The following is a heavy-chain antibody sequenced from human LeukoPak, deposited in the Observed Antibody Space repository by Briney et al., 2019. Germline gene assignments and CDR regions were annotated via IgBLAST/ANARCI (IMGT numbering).Heavy chain of an antibody. J-gene: IGHJ4*02. CDR1: EFPFSVYA. CDR3: ADYRKPQGLDY. Sequence: PGGSLRLSCEVSEFPFSVYAMAWVRQAPGQGLEWVSAIDASGSDTYYTDSVKGRFTISRDNSKNTVYLQMNSLRVEDMAVYYCADYRKPQGLDYWGQGTLVTVSS. CDR2: IDASGSDT. D-gene: IGHD1-14*01. V-gene: IGHV3-23*01.